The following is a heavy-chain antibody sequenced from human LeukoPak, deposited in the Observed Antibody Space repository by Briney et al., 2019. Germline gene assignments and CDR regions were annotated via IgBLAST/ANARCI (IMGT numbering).Heavy chain of an antibody. CDR1: GFSLSTTGMC. CDR2: IGWDDDK. CDR3: ARIRGTYCRSTSCSFEDY. Sequence: SGPALVKPTQTLTLTCTFSGFSLSTTGMCVTWIRQPPGEALEWLARIGWDDDKYYSTSLKTRLTISKDTSRNQVVLTMTNMDPADTATYYCARIRGTYCRSTSCSFEDYWGQGALVIVSS. V-gene: IGHV2-70*11. D-gene: IGHD2-2*01. J-gene: IGHJ4*02.